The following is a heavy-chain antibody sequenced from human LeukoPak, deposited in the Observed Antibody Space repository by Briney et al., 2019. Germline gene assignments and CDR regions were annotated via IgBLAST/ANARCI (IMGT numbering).Heavy chain of an antibody. CDR2: IYTSGST. V-gene: IGHV4-4*07. D-gene: IGHD3-10*01. J-gene: IGHJ5*02. Sequence: SETLSLTCTVSGGSSISYYWSWIRQPAGKGLEWIGRIYTSGSTNYNPSLKSRVTISVDKSKNRFSLKLSSVTAADTAVYYCAGPTEFYWFDPWGQGTLVTVSS. CDR3: AGPTEFYWFDP. CDR1: GGSSISYY.